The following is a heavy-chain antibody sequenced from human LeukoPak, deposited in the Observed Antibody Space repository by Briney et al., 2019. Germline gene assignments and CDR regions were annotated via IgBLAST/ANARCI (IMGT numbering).Heavy chain of an antibody. D-gene: IGHD3-10*01. V-gene: IGHV3-23*01. J-gene: IGHJ4*02. CDR1: GFTFSSYA. CDR2: ISGSGGST. Sequence: PGGSLRLSCAASGFTFSSYAMSWVRQAPGKGLEWVSAISGSGGSTYYADSVKGRFTISRDNSKNTLYLQMNSLRAEDTAVYYCAKPHYGSGSYYYFDYWGQGTLVTVSS. CDR3: AKPHYGSGSYYYFDY.